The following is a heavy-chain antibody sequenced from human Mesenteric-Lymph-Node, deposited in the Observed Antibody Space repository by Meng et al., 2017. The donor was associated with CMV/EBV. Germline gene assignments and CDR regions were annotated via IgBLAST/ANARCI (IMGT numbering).Heavy chain of an antibody. V-gene: IGHV3-72*01. CDR1: GFTFSDHY. CDR3: ARGYPEGVYFDY. D-gene: IGHD1-14*01. Sequence: GGSLRLSCAASGFTFSDHYMDWVRQAPGKGLEWVGRVRKRANSYSTEYAASVRGRFTISRDDSQKSLYLEMKSLKTEDTAVYYCARGYPEGVYFDYWGQGTLVTVSS. J-gene: IGHJ4*02. CDR2: VRKRANSYST.